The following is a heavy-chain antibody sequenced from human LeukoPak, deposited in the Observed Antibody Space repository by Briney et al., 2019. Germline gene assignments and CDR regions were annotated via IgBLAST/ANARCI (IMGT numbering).Heavy chain of an antibody. CDR2: IYSDGST. CDR1: GFNVSRNY. CDR3: ASGRDYYYMDV. Sequence: GGSLRLSCAASGFNVSRNYMSWVRQAPGKGLEWVSVIYSDGSTYYADFVKGRFTISRDKSKNTLYLQMNSLRAEDTAVYYCASGRDYYYMDVWGKGTTVTISS. J-gene: IGHJ6*03. V-gene: IGHV3-53*01.